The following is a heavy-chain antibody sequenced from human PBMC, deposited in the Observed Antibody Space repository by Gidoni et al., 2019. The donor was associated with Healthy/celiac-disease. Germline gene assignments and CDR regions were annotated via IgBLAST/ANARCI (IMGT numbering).Heavy chain of an antibody. D-gene: IGHD3-10*01. CDR1: GGSFSSYY. J-gene: IGHJ5*02. CDR3: ARADPRHYYYGSGSMNP. Sequence: QVQLQQWGAGLSKPSETLSLTCAAYGGSFSSYYWSWIRQPPGKGLEWIGEIIHSVSTNYNPSLKSRVTISVDTSKNQFSLKLSSVTAADTAVYYCARADPRHYYYGSGSMNPWGQGTLVTVSS. CDR2: IIHSVST. V-gene: IGHV4-34*12.